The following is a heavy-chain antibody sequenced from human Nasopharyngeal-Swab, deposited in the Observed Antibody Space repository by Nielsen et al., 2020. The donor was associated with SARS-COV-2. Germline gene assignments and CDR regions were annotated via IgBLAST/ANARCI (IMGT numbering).Heavy chain of an antibody. CDR3: ASYYYDSSDYSYWFGP. CDR1: GDSISSNSYY. Sequence: LRLSCTVSGDSISSNSYYWGWIRQSPGKGLEWIGSFSYSGTTYFNPSLKSRVTISVDTSKNQFSVKLSSVTAADTAVYYCASYYYDSSDYSYWFGPWGQGTLVTVSS. J-gene: IGHJ5*02. V-gene: IGHV4-39*01. CDR2: FSYSGTT. D-gene: IGHD3-22*01.